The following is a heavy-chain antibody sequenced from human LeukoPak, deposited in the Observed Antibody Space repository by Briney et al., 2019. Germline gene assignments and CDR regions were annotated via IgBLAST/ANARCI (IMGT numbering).Heavy chain of an antibody. CDR1: GYTFTSYA. V-gene: IGHV1-3*03. CDR2: INAGNGNT. D-gene: IGHD5-18*01. J-gene: IGHJ4*02. CDR3: ARDWIDGAQGYSYGEGLFDY. Sequence: ASVKVSCKASGYTFTSYAMHWVRQAPGQRLEWMGWINAGNGNTKYSQEFQGRVTITRDTSASTAYMELSSLRSEDMAVYYCARDWIDGAQGYSYGEGLFDYWGQGTLVTVSS.